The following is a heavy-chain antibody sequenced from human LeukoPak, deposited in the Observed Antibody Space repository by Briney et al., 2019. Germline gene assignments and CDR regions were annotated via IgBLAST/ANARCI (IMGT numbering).Heavy chain of an antibody. CDR1: GGSFSAYY. J-gene: IGHJ4*02. D-gene: IGHD2-15*01. Sequence: SSETLSLTCDVYGGSFSAYYWSWIRQPPGKGLEWIGEINHSGSTNYNPSLKSRVTISIDTSKNQFSLKLSSVTAADTAVYYCASRYCGGGSCYLLGDEVWGQGTLVTVSS. CDR3: ASRYCGGGSCYLLGDEV. CDR2: INHSGST. V-gene: IGHV4-34*01.